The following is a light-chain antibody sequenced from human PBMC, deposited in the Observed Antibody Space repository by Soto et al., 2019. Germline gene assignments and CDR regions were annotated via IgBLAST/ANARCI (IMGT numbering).Light chain of an antibody. V-gene: IGLV1-40*01. CDR1: SSNIGAGYD. J-gene: IGLJ2*01. CDR3: QSHDSSLSAPRVV. Sequence: QSVLTQPPSVSGAPGQRVTISCTGSSSNIGAGYDVHWYQQLPGTAPKLLIYGNSNRPSGVPDRFSGSKSGTSASLAITGLQAEDEADYYCQSHDSSLSAPRVVFGGGTQLTVL. CDR2: GNS.